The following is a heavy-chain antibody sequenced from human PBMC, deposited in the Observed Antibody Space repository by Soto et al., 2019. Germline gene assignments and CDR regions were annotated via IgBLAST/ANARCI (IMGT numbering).Heavy chain of an antibody. V-gene: IGHV1-18*01. CDR3: ARDGWSMDTWNDPHFDP. CDR1: GYTFTSFG. J-gene: IGHJ5*02. D-gene: IGHD1-1*01. CDR2: ISALTGET. Sequence: QVLLVQSGPELKRPAASVMLSCKASGYTFTSFGFSWVRQAPGQQGLGWVGWISALTGETKFAQRVQDRIDLTTDTEITTGYMELRSLTPDDTAVYFCARDGWSMDTWNDPHFDPWGRGTLVSVSP.